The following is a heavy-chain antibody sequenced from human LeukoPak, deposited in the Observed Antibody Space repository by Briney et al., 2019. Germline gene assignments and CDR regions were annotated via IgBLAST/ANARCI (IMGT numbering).Heavy chain of an antibody. CDR1: GYSISSAYY. V-gene: IGHV4-38-2*02. CDR2: IYHSGST. Sequence: SETLSLTCTVSGYSISSAYYWGWIRQPPGKGLEWIGSIYHSGSTYYNPSLKSRVTISVGTSKNQFSLKLSSVTAADTAVYYCARGYSSSLRRPPGGSHAFDIWGQGTMVTVSS. D-gene: IGHD6-6*01. CDR3: ARGYSSSLRRPPGGSHAFDI. J-gene: IGHJ3*02.